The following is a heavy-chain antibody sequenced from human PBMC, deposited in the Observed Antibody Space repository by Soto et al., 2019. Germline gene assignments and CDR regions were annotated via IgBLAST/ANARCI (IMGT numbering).Heavy chain of an antibody. CDR1: GGSCSGYY. J-gene: IGHJ6*03. CDR2: INHSGST. D-gene: IGHD1-26*01. Sequence: QVQLQQWGAGLLKPSETLSLTCAVYGGSCSGYYWSWIRQPPGKGLEWIGEINHSGSTNYNPSLKSRVTISVGTSKIQFSLKLSSVPAADTAVYHCARGLPLLYGYDYLDVWGKGTTVTVSS. CDR3: ARGLPLLYGYDYLDV. V-gene: IGHV4-34*01.